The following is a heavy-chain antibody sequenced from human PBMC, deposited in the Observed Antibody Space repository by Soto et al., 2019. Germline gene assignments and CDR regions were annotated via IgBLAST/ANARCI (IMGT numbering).Heavy chain of an antibody. V-gene: IGHV4-4*02. Sequence: QVQLQESGPGLVKPSGTLSLTCAVSNGSITSSNWWSWVRQPPGKGLEWIGQIYHSGSTNYNPSLKSRVTISLDKSKNQFSLKLSSVNAADTAVYYCARDLRLGYFDYWGQGTLVTVSS. J-gene: IGHJ4*02. D-gene: IGHD3-16*01. CDR3: ARDLRLGYFDY. CDR1: NGSITSSNW. CDR2: IYHSGST.